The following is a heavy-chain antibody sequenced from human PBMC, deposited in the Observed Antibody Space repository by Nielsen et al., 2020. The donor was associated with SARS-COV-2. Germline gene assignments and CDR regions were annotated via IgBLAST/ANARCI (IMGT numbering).Heavy chain of an antibody. Sequence: GESLKISCAASGFTFSSYGMNWVRQAPGKGLEWVSSISSSSSYIYYADSVKGRFTISRDNAKNSLYLQMNSLRAEDTAVYYCVSQGVCSSTSCYGIMDYWGQGTLVTVSS. CDR2: ISSSSSYI. J-gene: IGHJ4*02. V-gene: IGHV3-21*01. CDR3: VSQGVCSSTSCYGIMDY. CDR1: GFTFSSYG. D-gene: IGHD2-2*01.